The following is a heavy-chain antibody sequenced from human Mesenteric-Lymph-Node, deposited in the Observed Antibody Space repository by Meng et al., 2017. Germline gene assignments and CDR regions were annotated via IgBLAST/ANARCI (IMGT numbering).Heavy chain of an antibody. CDR2: IDPIGST. Sequence: QVQLQGPGPGLGRSSGTLTVTCVCSGVTLSSSFWGIWVRQAPGKGLEWIGEIDPIGSTKYNPSLKSRVTISMDRSTNQFFLDLTSVNAADTAVYYCARERVRERGLLDYWGLGTLVTVSS. D-gene: IGHD1-1*01. CDR1: GVTLSSSFW. V-gene: IGHV4-4*02. J-gene: IGHJ4*02. CDR3: ARERVRERGLLDY.